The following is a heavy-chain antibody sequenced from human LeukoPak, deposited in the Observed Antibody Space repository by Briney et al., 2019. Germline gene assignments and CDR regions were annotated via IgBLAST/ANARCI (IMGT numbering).Heavy chain of an antibody. CDR2: INPNSGGT. V-gene: IGHV1-2*02. CDR3: ARSRPEYDILTGYRPNWFDP. D-gene: IGHD3-9*01. CDR1: GYTFTGYY. J-gene: IGHJ5*02. Sequence: GASVKVSCKASGYTFTGYYMHWVRQAPGQGLEWMGWINPNSGGTNYAQKFQGRVTMTRDTSISTAYMELSRLRSDDTAVYYCARSRPEYDILTGYRPNWFDPWGQGTLVTVSS.